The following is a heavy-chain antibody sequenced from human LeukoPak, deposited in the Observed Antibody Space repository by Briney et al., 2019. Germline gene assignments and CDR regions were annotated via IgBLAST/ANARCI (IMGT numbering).Heavy chain of an antibody. CDR3: VGFFYGEAKN. Sequence: PSETLSLTCTVSGGSIRSSSYHWGWIRQPPGKGLEWIGSAYHSGSTSHNPSLRSRVTISVDTSKNQSSLNLSSVTAADTAVYYCVGFFYGEAKNWGQGTLVSVSS. J-gene: IGHJ4*02. D-gene: IGHD2/OR15-2a*01. V-gene: IGHV4-39*01. CDR2: AYHSGST. CDR1: GGSIRSSSYH.